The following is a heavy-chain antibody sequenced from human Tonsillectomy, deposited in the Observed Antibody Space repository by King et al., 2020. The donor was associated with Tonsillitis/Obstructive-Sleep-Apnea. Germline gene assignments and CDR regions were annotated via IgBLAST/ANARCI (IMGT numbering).Heavy chain of an antibody. Sequence: VQLVESGGGLVKPGRSLRLSCTASGFTFGDYAMSWFRQAPGKGLEWVGFIRSKAYGGTTEYAASVKGRFTISRDDSRSIAYLQMNSLKTEDTAVYYCTRDLGINAFDIWGQGTMVTVSS. CDR3: TRDLGINAFDI. CDR2: IRSKAYGGTT. V-gene: IGHV3-49*05. J-gene: IGHJ3*02. CDR1: GFTFGDYA. D-gene: IGHD2-15*01.